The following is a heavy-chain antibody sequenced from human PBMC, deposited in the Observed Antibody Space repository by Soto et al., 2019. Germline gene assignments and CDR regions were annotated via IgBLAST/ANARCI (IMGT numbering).Heavy chain of an antibody. CDR2: IKQEGSEK. CDR1: GLTFSSYW. V-gene: IGHV3-7*01. J-gene: IGHJ5*02. D-gene: IGHD3-10*01. CDR3: ARGEAIGDDP. Sequence: EVQLVESGGGLAQPGGSLRLSCAASGLTFSSYWMTWVRQAPGKGLEWVANIKQEGSEKYYVDSVKGRFTISRDNAKNSLYLQMNNLRVEETAVYYCARGEAIGDDPWGHGTLVTVSS.